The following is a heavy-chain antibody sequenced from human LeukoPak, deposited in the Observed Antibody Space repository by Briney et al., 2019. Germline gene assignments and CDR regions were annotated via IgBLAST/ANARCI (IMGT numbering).Heavy chain of an antibody. Sequence: SETLSLTCTVSGGSISSSSYYWGWIRQPPGKGLEWIGSIYYSGSTYYNPSLKSRVTISVDTSKNQFSLKLSSVTAADTAVYYCARGRYDFWSGYYYYYYGMDVWGQGTTVTVSS. CDR2: IYYSGST. D-gene: IGHD3-3*01. V-gene: IGHV4-39*07. CDR3: ARGRYDFWSGYYYYYYGMDV. CDR1: GGSISSSSYY. J-gene: IGHJ6*02.